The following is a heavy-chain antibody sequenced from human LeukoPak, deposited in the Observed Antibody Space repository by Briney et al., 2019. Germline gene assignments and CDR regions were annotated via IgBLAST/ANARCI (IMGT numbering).Heavy chain of an antibody. CDR1: GFPFIPYA. CDR3: AKGEMATINQRNYFDY. Sequence: PGRSLRLSCEASGFPFIPYAFNGARKPPAKGRGGGPLLSYDERNKYYADSVKGRFTISRDNSKNALYLQMNSLRPEGTAMYYCAKGEMATINQRNYFDYWGQGTLVTVSS. CDR2: LSYDERNK. J-gene: IGHJ4*02. D-gene: IGHD5-24*01. V-gene: IGHV3-30*18.